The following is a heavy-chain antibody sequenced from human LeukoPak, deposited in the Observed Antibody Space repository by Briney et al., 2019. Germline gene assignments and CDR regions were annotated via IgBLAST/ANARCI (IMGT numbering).Heavy chain of an antibody. CDR1: GFTVSSNY. V-gene: IGHV3-53*01. CDR2: IYSGGST. Sequence: GGSLRLSCAASGFTVSSNYMSWVRQAPGKGLEWVSVIYSGGSTYYADSVKGRFTISRDNSKNTLYLQMNSLRAEDTAVYYCARDKGGSGSYKYYFDYWGQGTLVTVSS. J-gene: IGHJ4*02. CDR3: ARDKGGSGSYKYYFDY. D-gene: IGHD3-10*01.